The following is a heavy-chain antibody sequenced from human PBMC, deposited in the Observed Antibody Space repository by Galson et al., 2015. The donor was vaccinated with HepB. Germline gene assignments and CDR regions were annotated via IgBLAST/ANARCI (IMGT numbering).Heavy chain of an antibody. J-gene: IGHJ4*02. Sequence: LSLTCTVSGGSISTYYWSWIRQPPGKGLEWIGYIFYSGRTMYNPSLQSRVTISEDTSKNQFSLKLRSVTAADTAVYYCARVRGSGWSYVAEIWGQGTLVTVSS. CDR3: ARVRGSGWSYVAEI. V-gene: IGHV4-59*01. CDR2: IFYSGRT. CDR1: GGSISTYY. D-gene: IGHD6-19*01.